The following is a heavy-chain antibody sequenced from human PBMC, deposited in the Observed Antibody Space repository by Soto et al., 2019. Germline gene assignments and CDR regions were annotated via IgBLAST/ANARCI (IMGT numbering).Heavy chain of an antibody. J-gene: IGHJ5*02. CDR3: WTAAGENGFDP. V-gene: IGHV3-30-3*01. CDR1: GFTFSSYA. Sequence: GGSLRLSCAASGFTFSSYAMHWVRQAPGKGLEWVAVISYDGSNKYYADSVKGRFTISRDNSKNTLYLQMNSLRAEDTAVYYCWTAAGENGFDPLGKGTLGAVSS. D-gene: IGHD6-13*01. CDR2: ISYDGSNK.